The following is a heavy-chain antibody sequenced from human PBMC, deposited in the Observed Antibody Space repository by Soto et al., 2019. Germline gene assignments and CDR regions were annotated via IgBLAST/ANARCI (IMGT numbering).Heavy chain of an antibody. CDR2: VSYDGTNK. J-gene: IGHJ6*02. CDR3: AKDRGYQLPWGMDV. Sequence: GGSLRLSCAASGFTFSHFGMHWVRQAPGKGLEWMTSVSYDGTNKYYADSVKGRFTISRDYSENTLYLQMNSLRAEYTAVYYCAKDRGYQLPWGMDVWGQGTAVTVSS. CDR1: GFTFSHFG. V-gene: IGHV3-30*18. D-gene: IGHD2-2*01.